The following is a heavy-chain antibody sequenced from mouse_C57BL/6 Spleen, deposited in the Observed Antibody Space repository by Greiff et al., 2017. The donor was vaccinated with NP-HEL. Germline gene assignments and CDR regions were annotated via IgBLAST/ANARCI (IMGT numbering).Heavy chain of an antibody. J-gene: IGHJ3*01. CDR2: ISDGGSYT. Sequence: EVKLQESGGGLVKPGGSLKLSCAASGFTFSSYAMSWVRQTPEKRLEWVATISDGGSYTYYPDNVKGRFTISRDNAKNNLYLQMSHLKSEDTAMYYCARDEDYASWFAYWGQGTLVTVSA. CDR1: GFTFSSYA. D-gene: IGHD1-1*01. CDR3: ARDEDYASWFAY. V-gene: IGHV5-4*01.